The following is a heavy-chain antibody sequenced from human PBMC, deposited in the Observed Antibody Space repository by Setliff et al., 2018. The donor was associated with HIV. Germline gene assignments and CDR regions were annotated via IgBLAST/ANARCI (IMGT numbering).Heavy chain of an antibody. J-gene: IGHJ3*02. CDR2: IYTSGST. V-gene: IGHV4-61*02. Sequence: PSETLSLTCTVSGGSISSGSYYWSWIRQPAGKGLEWIGRIYTSGSTNYNPSLKSRVTISVDTSKNQFSLKLSSVAAADTAVYYCATYEMTTVMGDVFHIWGQGTMVTVSS. D-gene: IGHD4-4*01. CDR1: GGSISSGSYY. CDR3: ATYEMTTVMGDVFHI.